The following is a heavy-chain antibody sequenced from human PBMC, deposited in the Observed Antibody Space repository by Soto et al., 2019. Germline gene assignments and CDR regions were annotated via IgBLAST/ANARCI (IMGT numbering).Heavy chain of an antibody. D-gene: IGHD2-21*02. CDR1: GFPFSPYT. V-gene: IGHV3-30-3*01. CDR2: ISYDGTNK. Sequence: QVQLVESGGGVVQPGRSLGLSCEVSGFPFSPYTMHWVRQGPGKGVEWVAVISYDGTNKYYAASVKGRFTISRDNSKNTLYLQMNSLRPEDTSVYYCARGGGFCGGDCYKGGVDYWGQGTLVTVSS. J-gene: IGHJ4*02. CDR3: ARGGGFCGGDCYKGGVDY.